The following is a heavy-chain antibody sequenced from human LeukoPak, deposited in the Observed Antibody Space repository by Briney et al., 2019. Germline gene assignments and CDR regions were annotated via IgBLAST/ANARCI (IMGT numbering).Heavy chain of an antibody. CDR3: AKGLVGSSGYDYYFDY. D-gene: IGHD3-22*01. CDR1: GFTFSSYA. V-gene: IGHV3-23*01. CDR2: ISGSGGST. J-gene: IGHJ4*02. Sequence: GGSLRPSCAASGFTFSSYAMSWVRQAPGKGLEWVSAISGSGGSTYYADSVKGRFTISRDNSKNTLYLQMNSLRAEDTAVYYCAKGLVGSSGYDYYFDYWGQGTLVTVSS.